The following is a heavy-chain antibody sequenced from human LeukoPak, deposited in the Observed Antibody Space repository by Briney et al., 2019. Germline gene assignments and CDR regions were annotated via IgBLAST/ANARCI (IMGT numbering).Heavy chain of an antibody. CDR3: ARGARCRLLYLDY. CDR2: INSDGSST. V-gene: IGHV3-74*01. D-gene: IGHD3-10*01. J-gene: IGHJ4*02. Sequence: GGSLRLSCAVSGFTFSSYWMHWVRQAPGKGLVWVSRINSDGSSTSYADSVKGRFTISRDNAKNTLYLQMNSLRAEDTAVYDCARGARCRLLYLDYGGQGTLVTVSS. CDR1: GFTFSSYW.